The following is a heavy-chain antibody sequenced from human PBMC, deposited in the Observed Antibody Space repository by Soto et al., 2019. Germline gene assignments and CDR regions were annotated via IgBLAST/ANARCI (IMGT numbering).Heavy chain of an antibody. CDR2: FDPEDGET. V-gene: IGHV1-24*01. D-gene: IGHD1-7*01. CDR3: ATDRNWNYGSGKWSLFDY. J-gene: IGHJ4*02. CDR1: GYTFTGYY. Sequence: GASVKVSCKASGYTFTGYYMHWVRQAPGQGLEWMGGFDPEDGETIYAQKFQGRVTMTEDTSTDTAYMELSSLRSEDTAVYYCATDRNWNYGSGKWSLFDYWGQGTLVTVSS.